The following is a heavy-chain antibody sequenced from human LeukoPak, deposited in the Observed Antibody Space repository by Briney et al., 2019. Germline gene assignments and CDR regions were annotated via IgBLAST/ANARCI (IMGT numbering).Heavy chain of an antibody. CDR2: INPNSGGT. CDR1: GYTFTGYY. D-gene: IGHD4-17*01. Sequence: ASVKVSCEASGYTFTGYYMHWVRQAPGQGLEWMGWINPNSGGTNYAQKFQGRVTMTRDTSISTAYMELSRLRSDDTAVYYCATQGDYGDAFDIWGQGTMVTVSS. V-gene: IGHV1-2*02. CDR3: ATQGDYGDAFDI. J-gene: IGHJ3*02.